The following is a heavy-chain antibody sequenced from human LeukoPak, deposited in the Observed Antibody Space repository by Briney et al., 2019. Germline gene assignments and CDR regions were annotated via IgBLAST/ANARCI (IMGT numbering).Heavy chain of an antibody. Sequence: GGSLRLSCAVSGLTFSDYYMSWIRQAPGKGLEWVSYISGSSDTMDYADSVKGRFTISRDNAENNLYLQINSLRAEDTAVYYCARTLLSYCGGDCYSHSFDVWGQGTLVAVSS. D-gene: IGHD2-21*01. V-gene: IGHV3-11*01. CDR1: GLTFSDYY. J-gene: IGHJ3*01. CDR2: ISGSSDTM. CDR3: ARTLLSYCGGDCYSHSFDV.